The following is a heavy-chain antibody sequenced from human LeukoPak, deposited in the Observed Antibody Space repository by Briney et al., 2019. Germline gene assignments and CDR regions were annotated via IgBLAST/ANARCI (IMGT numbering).Heavy chain of an antibody. CDR1: GGSISSYY. D-gene: IGHD3-3*01. V-gene: IGHV4-59*08. CDR2: IYYSGST. J-gene: IGHJ4*02. CDR3: ARVTIWSGYYDY. Sequence: PSETLSLTCTVSGGSISSYYWSWIRQPPGKGLEWIGYIYYSGSTNYNPSLESRVTISVDTSKNQFSLKLSSVTAADTAVYYCARVTIWSGYYDYWGQGTLVTVSS.